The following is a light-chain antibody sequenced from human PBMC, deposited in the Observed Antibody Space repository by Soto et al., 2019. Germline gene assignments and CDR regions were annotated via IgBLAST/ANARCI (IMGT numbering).Light chain of an antibody. V-gene: IGKV1-39*01. CDR2: DAS. Sequence: EIQRSQCTSSQSASVGDRVTITCRASQGISTYRNWYQQKPGKAPKVLIYDASSLQSGVPSRFSGSGSGTDFTLTISSLQSEDFAVYFCQQYPIWPSWPFGQGTNVDI. CDR1: QGISTY. CDR3: QQYPIWPSWP. J-gene: IGKJ1*01.